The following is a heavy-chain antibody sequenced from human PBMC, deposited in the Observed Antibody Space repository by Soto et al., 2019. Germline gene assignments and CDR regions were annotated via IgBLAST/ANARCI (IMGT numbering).Heavy chain of an antibody. CDR3: ARGIEMPAPGSNYYYGLDV. J-gene: IGHJ6*02. D-gene: IGHD2-2*01. Sequence: NPSETLSLTCTVSGGSISSSNYFWGWVRQSPGKGLEWIGSSYYGENSYYSPSLKSRVSISADTSKNQVSLKLNSVTAADTAVYFCARGIEMPAPGSNYYYGLDVWGQGTPVTVSS. V-gene: IGHV4-39*01. CDR2: SYYGENS. CDR1: GGSISSSNYF.